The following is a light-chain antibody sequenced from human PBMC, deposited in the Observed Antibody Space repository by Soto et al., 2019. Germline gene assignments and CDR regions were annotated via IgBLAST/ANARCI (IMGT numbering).Light chain of an antibody. CDR2: GAS. Sequence: EIVLTQSPATLSLSPGERATLSCRASQSVSSSYFAWYQQKPGQAPRLLIYGASSRATGIPARFRGSGSGTEFTLTIDSLQSEDFAVYYCQQYNDWPPAFGGGTKVDIK. CDR3: QQYNDWPPA. CDR1: QSVSSSY. J-gene: IGKJ4*01. V-gene: IGKV3-15*01.